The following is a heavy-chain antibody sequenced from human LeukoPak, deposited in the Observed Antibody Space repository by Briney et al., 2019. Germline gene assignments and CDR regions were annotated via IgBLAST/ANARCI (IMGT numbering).Heavy chain of an antibody. D-gene: IGHD6-6*01. J-gene: IGHJ4*02. V-gene: IGHV3-23*01. CDR2: ITDSGGST. CDR1: GFTFSSYA. CDR3: FLSPPAAIRRKTPREYSSSSGVTYYFDY. Sequence: GGSLRLSCAASGFTFSSYAMSWVRQAPGKGLEWVSTITDSGGSTYYADSVKGRFTISRDNSKNTLYLQMNSLRAEDTAVYYCFLSPPAAIRRKTPREYSSSSGVTYYFDYWGQGTLVTVSS.